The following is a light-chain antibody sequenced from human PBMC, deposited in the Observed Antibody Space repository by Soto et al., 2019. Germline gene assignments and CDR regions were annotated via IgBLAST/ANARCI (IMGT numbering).Light chain of an antibody. CDR2: GAS. J-gene: IGKJ1*01. Sequence: EIGVTQSRSTVWGWRVERATLSCRASQSVSSNLAWYQQKPGQAPRLLIYGASTRATGIPARFSGSGSGTEFTLTISSLQSEHFAVYYCQQYNNWPSWTFGQGTKVDIK. CDR1: QSVSSN. CDR3: QQYNNWPSWT. V-gene: IGKV3-15*01.